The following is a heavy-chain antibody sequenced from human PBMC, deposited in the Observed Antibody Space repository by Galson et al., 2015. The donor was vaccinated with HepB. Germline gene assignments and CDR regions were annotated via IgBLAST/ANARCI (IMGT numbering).Heavy chain of an antibody. Sequence: SVKVSCKASGYTHTNSHFHWVRQAPGQGPEWMGKIFAGGGSTRYAERFQGRATLTRDSSRSTIYMEVSSLRSDDTAVYYCARETPDTYYFDYWGQGTLVTVSS. D-gene: IGHD2-15*01. CDR3: ARETPDTYYFDY. V-gene: IGHV1-46*01. J-gene: IGHJ4*02. CDR1: GYTHTNSH. CDR2: IFAGGGST.